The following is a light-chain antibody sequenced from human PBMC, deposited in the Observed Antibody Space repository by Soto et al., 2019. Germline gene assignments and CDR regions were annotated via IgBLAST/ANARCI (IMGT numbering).Light chain of an antibody. CDR1: QTVTSDY. J-gene: IGKJ4*01. CDR3: QQHGSSPLT. CDR2: GAS. Sequence: EIVLTQSPGTLSLSPGQRATLSCRASQTVTSDYLTWYQQKPGQAPRLLIYGASLAATGTPDRFSGSGSGTDFTLTISRLEPEDLAVYYCQQHGSSPLTFGGGTKVDIK. V-gene: IGKV3-20*01.